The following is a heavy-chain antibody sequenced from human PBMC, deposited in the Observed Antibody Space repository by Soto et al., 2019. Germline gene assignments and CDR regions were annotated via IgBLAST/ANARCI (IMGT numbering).Heavy chain of an antibody. J-gene: IGHJ6*03. Sequence: ASVKVSCKASGYTFTSYAMHWVRRAPGQRLEWMGWINAGNGNTKYSQKFQGRVTITRDTSASTAYMELSSLRSEDTAVYYCARVLGCSSTSCYPRYYYYLDVWGKGTTVSVSS. CDR1: GYTFTSYA. D-gene: IGHD2-2*01. CDR3: ARVLGCSSTSCYPRYYYYLDV. V-gene: IGHV1-3*01. CDR2: INAGNGNT.